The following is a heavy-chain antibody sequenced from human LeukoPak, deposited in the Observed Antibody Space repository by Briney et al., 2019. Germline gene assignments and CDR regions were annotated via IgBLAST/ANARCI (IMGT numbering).Heavy chain of an antibody. V-gene: IGHV3-74*01. Sequence: GGSLRLSCEASGFSFNNYWMHWVRQVPGEGLVRVAHINSDGSSTSYADSVKGRFTVSRDNAKNTLYLLMSNLRAEDTAVYYCARVTVSGWYTALDYWGQGTLVSVSS. D-gene: IGHD6-19*01. CDR3: ARVTVSGWYTALDY. CDR1: GFSFNNYW. CDR2: INSDGSST. J-gene: IGHJ4*02.